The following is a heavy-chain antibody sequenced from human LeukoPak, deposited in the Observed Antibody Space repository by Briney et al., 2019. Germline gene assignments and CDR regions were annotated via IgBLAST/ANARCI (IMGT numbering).Heavy chain of an antibody. D-gene: IGHD3-22*01. J-gene: IGHJ4*02. V-gene: IGHV4-38-2*02. CDR1: GYSISIGYY. Sequence: SETLSLTCSVSGYSISIGYYWGWIRQPPGKGLERIGSIYHSGSTYYNPSLKSRVTISVDTSKNQFSLKMRSVTAADTAVYYCARQSILRYDSSGSDYWGQGTLVTVSS. CDR3: ARQSILRYDSSGSDY. CDR2: IYHSGST.